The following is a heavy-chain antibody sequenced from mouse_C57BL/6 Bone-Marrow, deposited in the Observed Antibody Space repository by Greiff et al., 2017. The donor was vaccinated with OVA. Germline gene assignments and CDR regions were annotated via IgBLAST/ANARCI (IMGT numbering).Heavy chain of an antibody. CDR2: IDPSDSYT. D-gene: IGHD1-1*01. V-gene: IGHV1-50*01. J-gene: IGHJ4*01. CDR3: AREGAYYYGSSSMDY. Sequence: QVQLQQPGAELVKPGASVKLSCKASGYTFTSYWMQWVKQRPGQGLEWIGEIDPSDSYTNYNQKFKGKATLTVDTSPSTAYMQLSSLTSEDSAVYYCAREGAYYYGSSSMDYWGQGTSVTVSS. CDR1: GYTFTSYW.